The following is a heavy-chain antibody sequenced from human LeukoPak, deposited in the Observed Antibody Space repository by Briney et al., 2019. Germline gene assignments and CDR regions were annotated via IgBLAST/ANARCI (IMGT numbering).Heavy chain of an antibody. CDR3: ARRISGYYIDY. CDR2: IWPSDSDT. V-gene: IGHV5-51*01. D-gene: IGHD1-26*01. J-gene: IGHJ4*02. Sequence: GESLKISCKGSGYTFTNYWIGWVRQMPGKGLEWMGIIWPSDSDTRYSPSFQGQVTISADKSINTAYLQWSSLKASDTAIYSCARRISGYYIDYWGQGTLVTVSS. CDR1: GYTFTNYW.